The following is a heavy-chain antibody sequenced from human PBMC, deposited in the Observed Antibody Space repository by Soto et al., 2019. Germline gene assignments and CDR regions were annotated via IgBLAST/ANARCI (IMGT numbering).Heavy chain of an antibody. Sequence: ASVKVSCKASGYTFTSYDINWVRQATGQGLEWMGWMNPNSGNTGYAQKFQGRVTMTRNTSISTAYMELSSLRSEDTAVYYCARVPSMVRGVIIKHYYYYMDVWGKGTTVTVSS. V-gene: IGHV1-8*01. CDR1: GYTFTSYD. D-gene: IGHD3-10*01. CDR3: ARVPSMVRGVIIKHYYYYMDV. CDR2: MNPNSGNT. J-gene: IGHJ6*03.